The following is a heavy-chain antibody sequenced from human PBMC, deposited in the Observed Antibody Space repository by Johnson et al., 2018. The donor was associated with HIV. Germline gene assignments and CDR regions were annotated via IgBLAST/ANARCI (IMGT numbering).Heavy chain of an antibody. Sequence: QVQLVESGGGVVQPGRSLRLSCAASGFTFSTYGMHWVRQAPGKGLEWVAVMWYDGNNNYYADSVKGRFTISRDNSKNTLYLQRNSLRPEDTAVYHCARRTYRYGESPDAFDIWGQGTMVTVSS. J-gene: IGHJ3*02. CDR3: ARRTYRYGESPDAFDI. CDR2: MWYDGNNN. D-gene: IGHD5-18*01. V-gene: IGHV3-30*19. CDR1: GFTFSTYG.